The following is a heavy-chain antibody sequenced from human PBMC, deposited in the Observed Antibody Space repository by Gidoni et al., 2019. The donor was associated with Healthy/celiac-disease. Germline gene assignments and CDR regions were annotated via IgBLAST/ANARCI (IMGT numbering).Heavy chain of an antibody. CDR2: ISYDGSNK. J-gene: IGHJ4*02. CDR1: GFPFSSYA. Sequence: VQLVASGGGVVHPGRSLRLSCSASGFPFSSYAMHWVPQAPGKGLEWVAVISYDGSNKDYADSVKGRFTIARDNSKNTLYLQMNSLRAEDTAVYYCARDPGVTHRYYFDYWGQGTLVTVSS. D-gene: IGHD2-21*02. CDR3: ARDPGVTHRYYFDY. V-gene: IGHV3-30-3*01.